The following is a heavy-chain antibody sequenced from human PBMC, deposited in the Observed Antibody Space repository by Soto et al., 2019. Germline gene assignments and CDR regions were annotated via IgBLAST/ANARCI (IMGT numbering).Heavy chain of an antibody. CDR2: ISYDGSNE. CDR3: AKVSRTAGNFDY. J-gene: IGHJ4*02. V-gene: IGHV3-30*18. CDR1: GFTFSSYG. D-gene: IGHD1-1*01. Sequence: GGSLRLSCAASGFTFSSYGMHWVRQAPGKGLGWVAVISYDGSNEYYADSVKGRFTISRDNSKNTLYLQMNSLRAEGTAVYYCAKVSRTAGNFDYWGQGTLVTVSS.